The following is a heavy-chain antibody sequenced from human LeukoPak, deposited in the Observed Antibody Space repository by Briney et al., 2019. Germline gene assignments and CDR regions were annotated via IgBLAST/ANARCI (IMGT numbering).Heavy chain of an antibody. CDR1: GFTFSSYE. CDR2: ISSSGSTI. V-gene: IGHV3-48*03. J-gene: IGHJ4*02. D-gene: IGHD3-10*01. CDR3: ARDHYYGSGSYFVY. Sequence: GRSLRLSCAASGFTFSSYEMNWVRQAPGKGLEWVSYISSSGSTIYYADSVKGRFTISRDNAKNSLYLQMNSLRAEDTAVYYCARDHYYGSGSYFVYWGQGTLVTVSS.